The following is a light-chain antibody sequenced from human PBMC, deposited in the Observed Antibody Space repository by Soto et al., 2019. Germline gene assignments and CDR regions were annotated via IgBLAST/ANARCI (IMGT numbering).Light chain of an antibody. CDR2: GNS. CDR1: SSNIGAGYD. Sequence: QSALTQPPSVSGAPGQRVTISCTGSSSNIGAGYDVHWYQQLPGTAPKLLIYGNSNRPSGVPDRFSGSKSGTSASLAITGLQAEDEVDYYCQSYDSSLSGYVFGTGTKVTVL. CDR3: QSYDSSLSGYV. V-gene: IGLV1-40*01. J-gene: IGLJ1*01.